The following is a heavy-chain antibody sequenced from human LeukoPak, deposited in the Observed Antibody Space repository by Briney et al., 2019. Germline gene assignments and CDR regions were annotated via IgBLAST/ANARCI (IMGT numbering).Heavy chain of an antibody. CDR3: ARVQGYSYGYDY. CDR2: IYYSGST. J-gene: IGHJ4*02. Sequence: SETLSFTCTVSGGSISSSSYYWGWIRQPPGKGLEWIGSIYYSGSTYYNPSLKSRVTISVDTSKNQFSLKLSSVTAADTAVYYCARVQGYSYGYDYWGQGTLVTVSS. V-gene: IGHV4-39*07. CDR1: GGSISSSSYY. D-gene: IGHD5-18*01.